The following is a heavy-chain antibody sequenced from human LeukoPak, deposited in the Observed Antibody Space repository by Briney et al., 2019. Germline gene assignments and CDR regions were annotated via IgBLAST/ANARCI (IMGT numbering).Heavy chain of an antibody. CDR2: IKQDGGEK. CDR3: ARSLPYGTTWYGRSDF. V-gene: IGHV3-7*03. CDR1: GFTFSSSW. Sequence: GGSLRLSCAASGFTFSSSWMTWVRQAPGKGLERVANIKQDGGEKYYVDSVKGRFTISRDNAKNSLYLQMNSLRAEDTAIYYCARSLPYGTTWYGRSDFWGQGTLVTVSS. J-gene: IGHJ4*02. D-gene: IGHD6-13*01.